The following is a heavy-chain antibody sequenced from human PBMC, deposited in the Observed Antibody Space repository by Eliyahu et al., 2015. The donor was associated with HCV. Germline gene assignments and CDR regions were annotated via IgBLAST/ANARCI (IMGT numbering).Heavy chain of an antibody. CDR2: ISGDGSGI. Sequence: QVQLVESGGGLVKPGGSLTLSCXXSGFTFVTYHMSWIRQAPGKGLEWISLISGDGSGINYADSVRGRFTVSRDNAKKSLYLQMSGLRAEDTAVYFCARDRRPSQYLGVHVWGQGTTVTVSS. J-gene: IGHJ6*02. V-gene: IGHV3-11*01. D-gene: IGHD1-1*01. CDR3: ARDRRPSQYLGVHV. CDR1: GFTFVTYH.